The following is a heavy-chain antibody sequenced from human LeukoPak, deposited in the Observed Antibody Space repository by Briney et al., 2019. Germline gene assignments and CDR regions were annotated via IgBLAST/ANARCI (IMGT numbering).Heavy chain of an antibody. CDR1: GGTFSSYA. CDR3: ARKLRSGYYFDY. V-gene: IGHV1-69*13. J-gene: IGHJ4*02. D-gene: IGHD3-3*01. Sequence: SVKVSCKASGGTFSSYAISWVRQAPGQGLKWMGGIIPIFGTANYAQKFQGRVTITADESTSTAYMELSSLRSEDTAVYYCARKLRSGYYFDYWGQGTLVTVSS. CDR2: IIPIFGTA.